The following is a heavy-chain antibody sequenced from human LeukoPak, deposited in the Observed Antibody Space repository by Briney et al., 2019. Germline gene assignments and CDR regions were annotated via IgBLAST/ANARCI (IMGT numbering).Heavy chain of an antibody. CDR3: ASRYGYNFDWYFDL. V-gene: IGHV1-2*02. J-gene: IGHJ2*01. Sequence: GAPVKVSCKASGYTFTGYYMHWVRQAPGQGLEWMGWINPNSGGTNYAQKFQGRVTMTRDTSISTAYMELSRLRSDDTAVYYCASRYGYNFDWYFDLWGRGTLVTVSS. CDR2: INPNSGGT. D-gene: IGHD5-12*01. CDR1: GYTFTGYY.